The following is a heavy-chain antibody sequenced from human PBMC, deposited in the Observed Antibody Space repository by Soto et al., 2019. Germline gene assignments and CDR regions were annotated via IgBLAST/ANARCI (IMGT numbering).Heavy chain of an antibody. J-gene: IGHJ6*02. Sequence: EVQLVESGGGLVKPGGSLRLSCAASGFTFSSYSMNWVRQAPGKGLEWVSSISSSSSYIYYADSVKGRFTISRDNSKNTLYLQMNSLRVEDTAIYYCAKNRDGYYYTGTDVWGQGTTVTVSS. CDR1: GFTFSSYS. CDR3: AKNRDGYYYTGTDV. CDR2: ISSSSSYI. V-gene: IGHV3-21*04.